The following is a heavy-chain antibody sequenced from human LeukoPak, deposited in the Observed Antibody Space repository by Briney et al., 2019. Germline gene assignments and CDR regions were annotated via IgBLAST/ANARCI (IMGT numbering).Heavy chain of an antibody. J-gene: IGHJ6*03. V-gene: IGHV1-46*01. Sequence: GASVKVSCKASGYSFTSHYMHWVRQAPGQGLEWMGLINPSGSSTLYAQKFQGRVTMTRDMSTSTAYMELRSLRSDDTAVYYCARVVMGYGDYRGAYYYMDVWGKGTTVTVSS. CDR2: INPSGSST. CDR3: ARVVMGYGDYRGAYYYMDV. D-gene: IGHD4-17*01. CDR1: GYSFTSHY.